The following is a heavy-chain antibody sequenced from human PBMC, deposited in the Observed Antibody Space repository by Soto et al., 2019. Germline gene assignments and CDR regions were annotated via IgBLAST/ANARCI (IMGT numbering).Heavy chain of an antibody. Sequence: SETLSLTCTVSGDSIGAYNWGWIRQPPGKRLEWIGYIYSTGGTSYNPALKSRVTISADTSTKQFSLRLSSVTAADTAVYYCARRYGPGFDYWGQGTLVTVSS. D-gene: IGHD4-17*01. J-gene: IGHJ4*02. CDR1: GDSIGAYN. CDR2: IYSTGGT. V-gene: IGHV4-4*09. CDR3: ARRYGPGFDY.